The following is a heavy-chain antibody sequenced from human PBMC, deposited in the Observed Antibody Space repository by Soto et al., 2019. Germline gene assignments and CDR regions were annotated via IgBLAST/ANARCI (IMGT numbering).Heavy chain of an antibody. D-gene: IGHD1-26*01. Sequence: SETLSLTCTVSGGSVSSGGYYWSWIRQHPGKGLEWIGYIYHSGSTWYNPSLESRVAISVXXXXXXXXXXXXXXXXAXTAVYYCAKWEGLGSDYYYYAMDVWGQGTSVTV. V-gene: IGHV4-31*03. CDR3: CAKWEGLGSDYYYYAMDV. CDR1: GGSVSSGGYY. CDR2: IYHSGST. J-gene: IGHJ6*02.